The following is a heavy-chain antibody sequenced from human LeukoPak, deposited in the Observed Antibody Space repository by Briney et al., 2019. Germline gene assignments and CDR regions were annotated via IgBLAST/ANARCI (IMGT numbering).Heavy chain of an antibody. CDR3: ANWHGYDYVWGSYRSDAFDI. V-gene: IGHV1-8*01. D-gene: IGHD3-16*02. Sequence: ASVKVSCKASGYTFTSYDINWVRQATGQGLEWMGWMNPNSGNTGYAQKFQGRVTMTRNTSISTAYMELSSLRSEDTAVYYCANWHGYDYVWGSYRSDAFDIWGQGTMVTVSS. CDR2: MNPNSGNT. CDR1: GYTFTSYD. J-gene: IGHJ3*02.